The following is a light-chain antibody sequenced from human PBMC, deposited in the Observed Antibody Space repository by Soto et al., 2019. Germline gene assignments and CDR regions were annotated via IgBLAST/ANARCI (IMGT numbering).Light chain of an antibody. CDR1: PSDIGAYDF. CDR2: EVL. J-gene: IGLJ1*01. CDR3: CSYTSSPYL. V-gene: IGLV2-14*01. Sequence: QSVLTQPASVSGSLGQSITISCTGSPSDIGAYDFVSWFQQRPGRAPKLIIYEVLNRPSGVSDRYSGSKSANTASLTISGLQADDEADYYCCSYTSSPYLFGSGTRSPS.